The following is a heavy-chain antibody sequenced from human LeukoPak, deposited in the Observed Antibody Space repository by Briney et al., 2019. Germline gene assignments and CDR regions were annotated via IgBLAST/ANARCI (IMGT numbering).Heavy chain of an antibody. CDR2: INSDGSST. Sequence: GGSLRLSCAASGFTFSSYWMHRVRQAPGKGLVWVSRINSDGSSTSYADSVKGRFTISRDNAKNTLYLQMNSLRAEDTAVYYCARDYGSGSYPDYWGQGTLVTVSS. CDR1: GFTFSSYW. CDR3: ARDYGSGSYPDY. D-gene: IGHD3-10*01. V-gene: IGHV3-74*01. J-gene: IGHJ4*02.